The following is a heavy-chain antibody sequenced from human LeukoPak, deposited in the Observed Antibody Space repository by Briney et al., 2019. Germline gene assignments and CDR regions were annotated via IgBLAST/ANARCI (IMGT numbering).Heavy chain of an antibody. J-gene: IGHJ4*02. V-gene: IGHV1-24*01. Sequence: ASVKVSCKVSGYTLTELSMHWVRQAPGKGLEWMGGFDPEDGETIYAQKFQGRVTMTRDTSIRTAYMELSRLRSDDTAVYYCARGGDYSNLDYWGQGTLVTVSS. CDR3: ARGGDYSNLDY. CDR2: FDPEDGET. D-gene: IGHD4-11*01. CDR1: GYTLTELS.